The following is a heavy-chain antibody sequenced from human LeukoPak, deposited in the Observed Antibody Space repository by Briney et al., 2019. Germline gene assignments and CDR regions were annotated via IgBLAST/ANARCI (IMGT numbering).Heavy chain of an antibody. CDR1: GYTFTSYA. V-gene: IGHV7-4-1*02. Sequence: ASVKVSCKASGYTFTSYAMNWMRQAPGQGLEWMGWINTDTGNPTHVQGFTGRFVFSLDTSVSTAYLQISSLKAEDTAVYYCARDVARHFDYWGQGTLVTVSS. J-gene: IGHJ4*02. D-gene: IGHD6-6*01. CDR3: ARDVARHFDY. CDR2: INTDTGNP.